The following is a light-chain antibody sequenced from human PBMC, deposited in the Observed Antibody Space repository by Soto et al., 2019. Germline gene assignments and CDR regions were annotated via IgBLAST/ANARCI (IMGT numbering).Light chain of an antibody. CDR2: GTS. CDR3: QQYGSWT. J-gene: IGKJ1*01. V-gene: IGKV3-20*01. CDR1: QTISSNN. Sequence: EIGLTQSPGTLSVSPGERATLSCRASQTISSNNLAWYQQKPGQAPSLLIYGTSSRATGIPDRFSGSGSGTHFTLTISRLEPEDSAISYCQQYGSWTFGQETTVEI.